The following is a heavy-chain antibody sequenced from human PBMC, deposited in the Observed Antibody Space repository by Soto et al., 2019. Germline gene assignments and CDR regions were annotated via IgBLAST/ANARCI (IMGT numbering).Heavy chain of an antibody. D-gene: IGHD6-13*01. CDR1: GFTVSSNY. J-gene: IGHJ3*02. CDR3: ARGSEAAAGGGAFDI. V-gene: IGHV3-53*01. Sequence: GSLRLSCAASGFTVSSNYMSWVRQAPGKGLEWVSVIYSGGSTYYADSVKGRFTISRDNSKNTLYLQMNSLRAEDTAVYYCARGSEAAAGGGAFDIWGQGTMVTVSS. CDR2: IYSGGST.